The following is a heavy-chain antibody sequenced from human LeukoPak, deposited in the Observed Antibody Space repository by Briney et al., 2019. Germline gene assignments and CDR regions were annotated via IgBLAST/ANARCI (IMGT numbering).Heavy chain of an antibody. CDR1: GGSIRSSYYY. D-gene: IGHD6-13*01. CDR2: IYDSGST. Sequence: SETLSLTCTVSGGSIRSSYYYWGWIRQPPGKGLEWIGSIYDSGSTYYNPSLKSRVTISVDTSKNQFSLKLNSVTAADTAVYYCARSPGLYSSSWYGPQNYFDYWGQGTLVTVSS. J-gene: IGHJ4*02. CDR3: ARSPGLYSSSWYGPQNYFDY. V-gene: IGHV4-39*01.